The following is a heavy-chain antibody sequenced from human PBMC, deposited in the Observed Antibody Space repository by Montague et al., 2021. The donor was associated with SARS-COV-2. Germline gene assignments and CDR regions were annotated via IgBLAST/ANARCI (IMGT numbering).Heavy chain of an antibody. Sequence: SETLSLTCTVSGGSITNNIDYWAWIRQPPGKGLEWIGSIYYTGNTYYNPSLKSRVTISVVTSKNHFTLKLSSVTAAETAVYYCARLKRYFDSSGSPSAFDFWGRGTEVTVSS. V-gene: IGHV4-39*02. CDR2: IYYTGNT. CDR3: ARLKRYFDSSGSPSAFDF. CDR1: GGSITNNIDY. J-gene: IGHJ3*01. D-gene: IGHD3-22*01.